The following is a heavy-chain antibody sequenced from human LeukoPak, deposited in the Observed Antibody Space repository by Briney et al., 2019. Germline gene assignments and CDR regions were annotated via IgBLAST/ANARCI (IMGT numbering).Heavy chain of an antibody. CDR3: AKVTGRGYSYGPTRYAFDI. CDR2: ITGSGGST. D-gene: IGHD5-18*01. J-gene: IGHJ3*02. CDR1: GFTFSTYW. V-gene: IGHV3-23*01. Sequence: PGGSLRLSCAASGFTFSTYWMHWVRHAPGKGLEWVSSITGSGGSTYYADSLQGRFSISIDNSKNTLYLQMNSLRAEYTALYYCAKVTGRGYSYGPTRYAFDIWGQGTMVTVSS.